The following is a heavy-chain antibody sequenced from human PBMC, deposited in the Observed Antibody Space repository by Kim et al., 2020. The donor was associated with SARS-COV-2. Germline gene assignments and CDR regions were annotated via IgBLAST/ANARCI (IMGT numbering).Heavy chain of an antibody. J-gene: IGHJ4*02. CDR3: ARGPIVVVVAATLGY. CDR1: GYTFTGYY. D-gene: IGHD2-15*01. V-gene: IGHV1-2*02. CDR2: INPNSGGT. Sequence: ASVKVSCKASGYTFTGYYMHWVRQAPGQGLEWMGWINPNSGGTNYAQKFQGRVTMTRDTSISTAYMELSRLRSDDTAVYYCARGPIVVVVAATLGYWGQGTLVTVSS.